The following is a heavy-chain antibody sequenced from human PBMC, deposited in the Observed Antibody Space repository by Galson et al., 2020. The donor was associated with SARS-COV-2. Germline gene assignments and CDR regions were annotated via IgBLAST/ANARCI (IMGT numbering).Heavy chain of an antibody. J-gene: IGHJ6*03. D-gene: IGHD3-10*01. CDR2: ITSSSRST. CDR3: ARRDSDLLGSYYYYYIDV. V-gene: IGHV3-11*06. Sequence: GGYLRLSCAASGFTFSDYYMSWIRQAPGKGLEWVSSITSSSRSTTYADSVKGRFTISRDNAKNSLYLQMNSLRAEDTAVYYCARRDSDLLGSYYYYYIDVWGKGTTVTVSS. CDR1: GFTFSDYY.